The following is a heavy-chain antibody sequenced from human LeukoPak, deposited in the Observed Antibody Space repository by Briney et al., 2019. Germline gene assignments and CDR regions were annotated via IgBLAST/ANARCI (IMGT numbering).Heavy chain of an antibody. J-gene: IGHJ4*02. D-gene: IGHD3-10*01. V-gene: IGHV3-48*01. Sequence: GGSLRLSCAASGFTFDDYGMTWVRQAPGKGLEWVSYISSSSSTIYYADSVKGRFTISRDNAKNSLYLQMNSLRAEDTAVYYCARDLRGYYYGSGKGGQGTLVTVSS. CDR3: ARDLRGYYYGSGK. CDR2: ISSSSSTI. CDR1: GFTFDDYG.